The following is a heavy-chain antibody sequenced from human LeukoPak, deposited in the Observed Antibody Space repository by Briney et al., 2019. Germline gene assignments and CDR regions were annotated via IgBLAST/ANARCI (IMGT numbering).Heavy chain of an antibody. D-gene: IGHD6-19*01. CDR2: IYYSGST. CDR1: GGSISSSSYY. CDR3: ARENYMEAVAGFDY. Sequence: PSETLSLTCTVSGGSISSSSYYWGWIRQPPGKGLEWIGSIYYSGSTYYNPSHKSRVTISVDTSKNQFSLKLSSVTAADTAVYYCARENYMEAVAGFDYWGQGTLVTVSS. J-gene: IGHJ4*02. V-gene: IGHV4-39*07.